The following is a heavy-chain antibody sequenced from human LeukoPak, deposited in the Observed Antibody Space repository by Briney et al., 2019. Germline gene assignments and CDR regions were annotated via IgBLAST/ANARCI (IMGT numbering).Heavy chain of an antibody. Sequence: GGSLRLSCAASGFTFSNYAMHWVRQAPGKGLEWVAVISFDGSNKYYADSVKGRFTISRDNSKNTLYLQMNSLRAEDTAVYFCGRDSDSSGYYSVFGYWGQGTLVTVSS. D-gene: IGHD3-22*01. CDR1: GFTFSNYA. CDR2: ISFDGSNK. CDR3: GRDSDSSGYYSVFGY. J-gene: IGHJ4*02. V-gene: IGHV3-30*04.